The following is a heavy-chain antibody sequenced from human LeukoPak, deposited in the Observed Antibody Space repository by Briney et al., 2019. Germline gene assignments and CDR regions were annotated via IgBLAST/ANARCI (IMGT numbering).Heavy chain of an antibody. Sequence: GGSLRLSCAASGFTFSSYAMSWVRQAPGKGLEWVSGINWNGGSAGYADSVKGRLTISRDNAKNSLYLQMNSLRAEDTALYYCARVRGFTGYGLIDYWGQGTLVTVSS. CDR1: GFTFSSYA. J-gene: IGHJ4*02. V-gene: IGHV3-20*04. D-gene: IGHD5-12*01. CDR3: ARVRGFTGYGLIDY. CDR2: INWNGGSA.